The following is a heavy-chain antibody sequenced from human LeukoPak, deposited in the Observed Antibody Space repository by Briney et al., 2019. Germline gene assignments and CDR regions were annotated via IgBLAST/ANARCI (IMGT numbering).Heavy chain of an antibody. Sequence: GGSLRLSCAASGFTFSSYAMTWVRQAPGKGLEWVAFIRYDGSNKYYADSVKGRFTISRDNSKNTLYLQMKSLRAEDTAVYYCAKGGGYEAQYYYYYLDVWGKGTTVTISS. V-gene: IGHV3-30*02. CDR1: GFTFSSYA. J-gene: IGHJ6*03. D-gene: IGHD5-12*01. CDR3: AKGGGYEAQYYYYYLDV. CDR2: IRYDGSNK.